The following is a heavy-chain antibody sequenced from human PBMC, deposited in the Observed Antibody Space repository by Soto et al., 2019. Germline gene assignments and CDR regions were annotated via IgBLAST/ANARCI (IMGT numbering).Heavy chain of an antibody. CDR1: GFSLTTSGVG. Sequence: QITLNESGPTQVKPRQTLTLTCTFSGFSLTTSGVGVGWIRQSPGKAPEWLALIYWDDDKRYSPSLKSRLTITNDTSKTQLFLTMADLDPADPATSYCAHSVLRTVFGLVTTTAIYFDFWGQGTPVAVSS. J-gene: IGHJ4*02. CDR3: AHSVLRTVFGLVTTTAIYFDF. CDR2: IYWDDDK. V-gene: IGHV2-5*02. D-gene: IGHD3-3*01.